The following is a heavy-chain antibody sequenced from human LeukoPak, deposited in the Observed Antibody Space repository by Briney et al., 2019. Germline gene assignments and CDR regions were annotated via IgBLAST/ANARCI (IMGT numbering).Heavy chain of an antibody. J-gene: IGHJ4*02. CDR1: GFTFSSYS. Sequence: GGSLRLSCAASGFTFSSYSMNWVRQAPGKGLEWVSSISSSSSYIYYADSVKGRFTIPRDNAKNSLYLQMNSLRAEDTAVYYCARVGSSGWLIFDYWGQGTLVTVSS. CDR3: ARVGSSGWLIFDY. D-gene: IGHD6-19*01. CDR2: ISSSSSYI. V-gene: IGHV3-21*01.